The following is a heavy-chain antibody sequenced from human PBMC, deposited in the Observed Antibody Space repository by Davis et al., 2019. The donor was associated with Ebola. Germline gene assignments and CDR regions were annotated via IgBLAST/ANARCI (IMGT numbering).Heavy chain of an antibody. D-gene: IGHD1-1*01. CDR2: ISGSGGST. V-gene: IGHV3-23*01. CDR3: ARSQGVQTAPTNYYYYGMDV. Sequence: GESLKISCAASGFTFSSYAMSWVRQAPGKGLEWVSAISGSGGSTYYADSVKGRFTISRDNSKNTLYLQMNSLRAEDTAVYYCARSQGVQTAPTNYYYYGMDVWGQGTTVTVSS. CDR1: GFTFSSYA. J-gene: IGHJ6*02.